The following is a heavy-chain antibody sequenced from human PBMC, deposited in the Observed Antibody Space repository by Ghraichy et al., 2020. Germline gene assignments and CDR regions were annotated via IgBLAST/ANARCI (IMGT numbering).Heavy chain of an antibody. CDR1: GGSFSGYY. CDR2: INHSGST. J-gene: IGHJ3*02. CDR3: ARERRRAAFDI. Sequence: SQTLSLTCAVYGGSFSGYYWNWIRQPPGKGLEWIGEINHSGSTNYNPSLKSRVTISVDTSKNQFSLKMNSVTAADTAVYYCARERRRAAFDICGQGTMVTVSS. V-gene: IGHV4-34*01.